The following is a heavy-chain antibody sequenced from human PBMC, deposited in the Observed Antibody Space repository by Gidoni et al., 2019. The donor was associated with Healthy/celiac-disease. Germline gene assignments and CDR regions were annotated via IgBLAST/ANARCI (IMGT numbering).Heavy chain of an antibody. CDR1: GGSISSSRYY. J-gene: IGHJ5*02. D-gene: IGHD6-19*01. Sequence: QLQLQESGPGLVKPSETLSLTCTVSGGSISSSRYYWGWIRQPPGKGLEWIGSIYYSGRTYYNPSLKSRVTISVDTSKNQCSLKLSSVTAADTAVYYCASAAYSSGWYRSSNWFDPWGQGTLVTVSS. V-gene: IGHV4-39*01. CDR3: ASAAYSSGWYRSSNWFDP. CDR2: IYYSGRT.